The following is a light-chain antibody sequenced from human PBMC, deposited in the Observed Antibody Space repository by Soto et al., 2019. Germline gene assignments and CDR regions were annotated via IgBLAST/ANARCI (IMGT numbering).Light chain of an antibody. V-gene: IGKV3-11*01. Sequence: EIVLTQSPATLSLSPGERATLSCRASQSVSSYLAWYQQKPGQAPRLLIYDASNRATGIPARFSGSGSGKDFTLTISSLEPEDFAIYYWQQRSNWTPVTFGGGTKVEIK. CDR3: QQRSNWTPVT. CDR1: QSVSSY. J-gene: IGKJ4*01. CDR2: DAS.